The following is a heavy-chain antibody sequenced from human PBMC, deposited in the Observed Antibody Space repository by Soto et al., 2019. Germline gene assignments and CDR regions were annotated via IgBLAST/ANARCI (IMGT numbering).Heavy chain of an antibody. J-gene: IGHJ4*02. Sequence: EVQLLESGGGMVQPGRSLRLSCAASGFAFSNYAMSWVRQAPGKGLEWVSAISASGGGTYYADSVRGRFTISRDNYKSTVFLQLNSLRAEDTAVYYCAKDVGRAVAAPNYLDYWGQGSLVTVSS. CDR2: ISASGGGT. D-gene: IGHD6-19*01. V-gene: IGHV3-23*01. CDR3: AKDVGRAVAAPNYLDY. CDR1: GFAFSNYA.